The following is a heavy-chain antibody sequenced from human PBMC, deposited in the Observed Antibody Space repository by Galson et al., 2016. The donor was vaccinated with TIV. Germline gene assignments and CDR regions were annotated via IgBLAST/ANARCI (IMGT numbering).Heavy chain of an antibody. Sequence: SLRLSCAASGFTFSSSTMNWVPQTPGKGLEWVSSISGRRSYIYYADSVEGRFTVSRDNAKNSLYLQMNGLRVEDSGVYFCASQRPAYSSSWYHFDDWGQGTPVTVSS. CDR3: ASQRPAYSSSWYHFDD. V-gene: IGHV3-21*01. J-gene: IGHJ4*02. CDR1: GFTFSSST. CDR2: ISGRRSYI. D-gene: IGHD6-13*01.